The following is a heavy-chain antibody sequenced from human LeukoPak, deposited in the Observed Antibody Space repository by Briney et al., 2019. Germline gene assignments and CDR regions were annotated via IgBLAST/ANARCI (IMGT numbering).Heavy chain of an antibody. CDR1: GVSFSGYY. D-gene: IGHD4-17*01. CDR3: ATRPLYGDYPDY. CDR2: INHSGST. J-gene: IGHJ4*02. Sequence: ASETLSLTWAVYGVSFSGYYWSWIRQPPGKGLEWIGEINHSGSTNYNPSLKSRVTISVDTSKNQFSLKLSSVTAADTAVYYCATRPLYGDYPDYWGQGPPVTVSS. V-gene: IGHV4-34*01.